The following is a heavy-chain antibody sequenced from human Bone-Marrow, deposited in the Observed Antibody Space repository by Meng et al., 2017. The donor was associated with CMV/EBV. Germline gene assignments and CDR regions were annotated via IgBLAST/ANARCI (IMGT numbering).Heavy chain of an antibody. V-gene: IGHV4-34*01. J-gene: IGHJ4*02. Sequence: SFSGYYWSWSRQPPGKGLEWIGEINHSGSTNYNPSLKSRVTISVDTSKNQFSLKLSSVTAADTAVYYCARGGRHVLRLYGSGSFLDYWGQGTLVTVSS. CDR2: INHSGST. D-gene: IGHD3-10*01. CDR1: SFSGYY. CDR3: ARGGRHVLRLYGSGSFLDY.